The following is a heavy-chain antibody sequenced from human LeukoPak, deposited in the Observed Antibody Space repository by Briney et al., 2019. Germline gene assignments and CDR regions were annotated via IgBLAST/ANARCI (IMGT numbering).Heavy chain of an antibody. CDR3: VTGLGLVRGLIADS. CDR1: RFIFSKYV. J-gene: IGHJ5*01. D-gene: IGHD3-10*01. V-gene: IGHV3-30-3*01. Sequence: GSLRLSCVTSRFIFSKYVMHWVRQAPGKGLDWVAVTSHDGSNKYYADSVKGRFIISRDNSKNTLYLQMNSPRTEDSGVYYCVTGLGLVRGLIADSWGPGTLVTVSS. CDR2: TSHDGSNK.